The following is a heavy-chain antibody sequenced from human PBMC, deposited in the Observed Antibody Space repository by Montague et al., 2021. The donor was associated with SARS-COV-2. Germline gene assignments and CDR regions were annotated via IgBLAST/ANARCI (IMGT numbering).Heavy chain of an antibody. Sequence: SETLSLTCAVYGGSFSGYYWSWIRQPPGKGLEWIGEMNPSGSTNYNPSLKSRVTISIDTSKNQFSLKLTSVTAADTAVYYCARGPTNNIGMVATRLDYWGQGALVTVSS. J-gene: IGHJ4*02. CDR2: MNPSGST. V-gene: IGHV4-34*01. CDR3: ARGPTNNIGMVATRLDY. CDR1: GGSFSGYY. D-gene: IGHD5-12*01.